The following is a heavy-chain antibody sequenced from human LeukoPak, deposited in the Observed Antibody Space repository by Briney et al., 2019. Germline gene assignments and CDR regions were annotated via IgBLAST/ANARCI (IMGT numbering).Heavy chain of an antibody. CDR2: VVGSGGST. V-gene: IGHV3-23*01. CDR3: AKDLGYCSGDSCHVFDY. D-gene: IGHD2-15*01. CDR1: GFTFSSYA. J-gene: IGHJ4*02. Sequence: PGGSLRLSCAASGFTFSSYAVSWVRQAPGKGLEWVSAVVGSGGSTYYADSVKGRFTNSRDISKNMLYLQMNSLRADDTAVYYCAKDLGYCSGDSCHVFDYWGQGTLVTVSS.